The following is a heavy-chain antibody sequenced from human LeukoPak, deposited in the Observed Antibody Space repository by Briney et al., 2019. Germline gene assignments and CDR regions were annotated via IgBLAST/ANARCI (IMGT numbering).Heavy chain of an antibody. J-gene: IGHJ4*02. CDR1: GYIFSDYY. CDR3: AKDERNWNYNLASQTYD. CDR2: INPKSGAA. V-gene: IGHV1-2*02. Sequence: ASVKVSCKASGYIFSDYYMHWVRQAPGQGLEWLGWINPKSGAADYAQQFRGRVTMTRDTSINTDYMEMKRVTSDDTAVYYCAKDERNWNYNLASQTYDWGQGTLVTVSS. D-gene: IGHD1-7*01.